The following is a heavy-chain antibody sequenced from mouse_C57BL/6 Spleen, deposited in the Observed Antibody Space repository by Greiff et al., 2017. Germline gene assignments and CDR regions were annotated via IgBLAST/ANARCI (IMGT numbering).Heavy chain of an antibody. V-gene: IGHV1-55*01. CDR2: IYPGSGST. CDR1: GYTFTSYW. J-gene: IGHJ2*01. D-gene: IGHD2-4*01. CDR3: ARPFYYDSGYYFDY. Sequence: VKLQQPGAELVKPWASVKMSCKASGYTFTSYWITWVKQRPGQGLEWIGDIYPGSGSTNYNEKFKSKATLTVDTSSSTAYMQLSSLTSEDSAVYYCARPFYYDSGYYFDYWGQGTTLTVSS.